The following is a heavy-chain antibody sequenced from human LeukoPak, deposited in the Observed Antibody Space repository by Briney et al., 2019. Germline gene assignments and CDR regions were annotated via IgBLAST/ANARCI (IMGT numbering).Heavy chain of an antibody. V-gene: IGHV3-7*03. J-gene: IGHJ4*02. Sequence: GGSLRLSCAASGFTFSSYWMSWVRQAPGKGLEWVANIKQDGSEKYYVDSVEGRFTISRDNAKNSLYLQMNSLRAEDTAVYYCARDLPYYDFWSGYYTAFDYWGQGTLVTVSS. CDR3: ARDLPYYDFWSGYYTAFDY. CDR1: GFTFSSYW. D-gene: IGHD3-3*01. CDR2: IKQDGSEK.